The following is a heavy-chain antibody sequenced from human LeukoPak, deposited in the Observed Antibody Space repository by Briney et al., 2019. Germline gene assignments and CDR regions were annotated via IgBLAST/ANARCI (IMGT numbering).Heavy chain of an antibody. CDR3: AREGGIVATTAFDY. CDR1: GYMFTGYY. Sequence: ASVKVSCKASGYMFTGYYMHWVRQAPGQGLEWMGWINPNSGGTNYAQKFQGRVTMTRDTSTSTAYMELRSLTSDDTATYYCAREGGIVATTAFDYWGQGTLVTVSS. J-gene: IGHJ4*02. CDR2: INPNSGGT. V-gene: IGHV1-2*02. D-gene: IGHD5-12*01.